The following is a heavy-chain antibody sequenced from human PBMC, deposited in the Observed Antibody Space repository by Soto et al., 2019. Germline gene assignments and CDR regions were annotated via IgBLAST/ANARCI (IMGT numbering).Heavy chain of an antibody. Sequence: PSETLSLTCAVSGGSISSGAYSWSWIRQPPGKGLEWVGYIYHSGSTYYNPSLKSRVTISVDRSKNRFSLNLNSVTAADTAVYYCVRDLNFPYTGDYRGWFDAWGQGTPVTVSS. J-gene: IGHJ5*02. CDR2: IYHSGST. CDR1: GGSISSGAYS. V-gene: IGHV4-30-2*01. CDR3: VRDLNFPYTGDYRGWFDA. D-gene: IGHD4-17*01.